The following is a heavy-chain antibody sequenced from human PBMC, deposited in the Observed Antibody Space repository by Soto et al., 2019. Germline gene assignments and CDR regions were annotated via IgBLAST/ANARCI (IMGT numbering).Heavy chain of an antibody. CDR2: ISSSSSTI. D-gene: IGHD6-13*01. J-gene: IGHJ5*02. CDR1: GFTFSSYS. V-gene: IGHV3-48*01. Sequence: EVQLVESGGGLVQPGGSLRLSCAASGFTFSSYSMNWVRQATGKGLEWVSYISSSSSTIYYADSVMGRFTISRENAKNSLYLQMNSLRAEDTAVYYCARHPERIAQIGWFDPWGQGTLFTVSS. CDR3: ARHPERIAQIGWFDP.